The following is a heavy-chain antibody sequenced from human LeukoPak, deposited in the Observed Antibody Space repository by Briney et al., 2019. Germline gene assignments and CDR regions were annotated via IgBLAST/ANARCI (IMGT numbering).Heavy chain of an antibody. Sequence: GSLRLSCAASGFTFSSYGMHWVRQAPGKGLEWVAVISYDGSNKYYADSVKGRFTISRDNSKNTLYLQMNSLRAEDTAVYYCVRDNPRCCGVIPPNIDDYWGQGTLVTVSS. CDR1: GFTFSSYG. V-gene: IGHV3-30*03. CDR2: ISYDGSNK. CDR3: VRDNPRCCGVIPPNIDDY. D-gene: IGHD2-21*01. J-gene: IGHJ4*02.